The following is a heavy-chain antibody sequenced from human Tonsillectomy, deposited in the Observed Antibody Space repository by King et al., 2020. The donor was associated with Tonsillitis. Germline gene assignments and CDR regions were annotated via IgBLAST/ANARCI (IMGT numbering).Heavy chain of an antibody. CDR2: IYYSGST. V-gene: IGHV4-59*01. D-gene: IGHD6-13*01. Sequence: VQLQESGPGLVKPSETLSLTCTVSGGSISSYYWSWIRQPPGKGLEWIGYIYYSGSTNYNPPLKSRVTISVDTSKKQFSLKLSSVTAADTAVYYCARHSSSWSYFDYWGQGTLVTVSS. CDR3: ARHSSSWSYFDY. CDR1: GGSISSYY. J-gene: IGHJ4*02.